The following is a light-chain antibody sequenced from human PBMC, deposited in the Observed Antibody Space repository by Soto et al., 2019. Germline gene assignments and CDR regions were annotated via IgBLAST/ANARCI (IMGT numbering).Light chain of an antibody. CDR3: SSYTSSSTLV. V-gene: IGLV2-14*01. Sequence: QSALTQPASVSGAPGQSITISCTGTSSDVGGYNYVSWYQQHPGKAPKFMIYDVSNLPSGVSNRFSGSKSGKTASLTISGLQAEDEADYYCSSYTSSSTLVFGGGTKLTV. CDR2: DVS. CDR1: SSDVGGYNY. J-gene: IGLJ2*01.